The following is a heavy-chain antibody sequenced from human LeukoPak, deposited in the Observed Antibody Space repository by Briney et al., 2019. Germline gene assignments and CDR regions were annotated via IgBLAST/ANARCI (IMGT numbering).Heavy chain of an antibody. CDR3: ATYRQVLLPFES. V-gene: IGHV3-23*01. Sequence: GGSLRLSCAASGFTFSTFAMIWVRQPPGKGLEWVSSIYPSGGEIHYADSVRGRFTISRDNSKSTLSLQMNSLRAEDTAIYYCATYRQVLLPFESWGQGTLVTVSS. J-gene: IGHJ4*02. D-gene: IGHD2-8*02. CDR2: IYPSGGEI. CDR1: GFTFSTFA.